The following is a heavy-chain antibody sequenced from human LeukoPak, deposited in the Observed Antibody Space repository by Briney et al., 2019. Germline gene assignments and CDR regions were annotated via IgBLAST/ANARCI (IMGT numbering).Heavy chain of an antibody. CDR1: GFTFSSYA. CDR3: ATNSRSMVRGVLGYYFDY. J-gene: IGHJ4*02. Sequence: SGGSLRLSCAASGFTFSSYAMSWVRQAPGKGLEWVSAISGSGGSTYYADSVKGRFTISRDNSKNTLYLQMNSLRAEDTAVYYCATNSRSMVRGVLGYYFDYWGQGTLVTVSS. V-gene: IGHV3-23*01. CDR2: ISGSGGST. D-gene: IGHD3-10*01.